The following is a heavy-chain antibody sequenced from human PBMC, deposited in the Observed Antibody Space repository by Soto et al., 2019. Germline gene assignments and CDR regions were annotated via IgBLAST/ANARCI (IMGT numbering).Heavy chain of an antibody. D-gene: IGHD2-8*01. J-gene: IGHJ3*02. CDR3: ARNLYGRAFDI. V-gene: IGHV1-18*04. CDR2: INAFADDT. Sequence: QAQLEQSGPEVKRPGASLKVSCTAAAYTFTSYHISWVRQAPGQGLEWIGWINAFADDTNYSQKFQDRGTMTAHRSTDTAYLDLRSLGSDYTAIYYCARNLYGRAFDIWGQGTMVTVSS. CDR1: AYTFTSYH.